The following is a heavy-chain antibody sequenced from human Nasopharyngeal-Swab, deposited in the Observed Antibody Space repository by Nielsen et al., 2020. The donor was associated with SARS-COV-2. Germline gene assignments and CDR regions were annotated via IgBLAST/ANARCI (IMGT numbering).Heavy chain of an antibody. CDR2: IYYSGST. J-gene: IGHJ6*02. Sequence: SETLSLTCTVSGGSISSYYWSWIRQPPGKGLEWIGYIYYSGSTNYNPSLKSRVTISVDTSKNQFSLKLSSVTAAGTAVYYCARSEIAAGRPYYYGMDVWGQGTTVTVSS. V-gene: IGHV4-59*01. CDR3: ARSEIAAGRPYYYGMDV. CDR1: GGSISSYY. D-gene: IGHD6-13*01.